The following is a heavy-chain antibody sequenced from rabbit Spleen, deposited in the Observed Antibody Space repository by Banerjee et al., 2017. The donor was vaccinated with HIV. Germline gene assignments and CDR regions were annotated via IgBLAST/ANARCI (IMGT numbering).Heavy chain of an antibody. CDR3: ARDLVAVTRRNFNS. D-gene: IGHD4-1*01. Sequence: QSLEESGGDLVKPGASLTLTCTASGFSFSDKDVMCWVRQAPGKGLEWIACINTVTGKTVYASWAKGRFIMSRTSSTTVTLPMTTLTAADTAPYSCARDLVAVTRRNFNSWGQGTLVTVS. J-gene: IGHJ3*01. CDR1: GFSFSDKDV. CDR2: INTVTGKT. V-gene: IGHV1S40*01.